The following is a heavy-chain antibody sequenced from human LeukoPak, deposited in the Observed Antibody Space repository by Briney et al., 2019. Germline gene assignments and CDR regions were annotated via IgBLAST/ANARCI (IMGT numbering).Heavy chain of an antibody. Sequence: GGSLRLSCEASGFPFSDYAMTWVRQAPGKGLEWVSSIKGSGGGSSYADSVKGRFTMTRDNSKGTLYLQMNSLRAGDTAVYFCGRDPNGDYVGAFEFWGQGTLVTVSS. V-gene: IGHV3-23*01. CDR3: GRDPNGDYVGAFEF. D-gene: IGHD4-17*01. CDR2: IKGSGGGS. CDR1: GFPFSDYA. J-gene: IGHJ3*01.